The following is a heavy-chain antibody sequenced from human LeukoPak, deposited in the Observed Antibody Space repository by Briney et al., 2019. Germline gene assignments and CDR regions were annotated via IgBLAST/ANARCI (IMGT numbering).Heavy chain of an antibody. CDR3: ARAPSRDGYNSPNWFDP. CDR2: IIPIFGIA. CDR1: GGTFSSYA. J-gene: IGHJ5*02. D-gene: IGHD5-24*01. Sequence: ASVKVSCKASGGTFSSYAISWARQAPGQGLEWMGRIIPIFGIANYAQKFQGRVTITADKSTSTAYMELSSLRSEDTAVYYCARAPSRDGYNSPNWFDPWGQGTLVTVSS. V-gene: IGHV1-69*04.